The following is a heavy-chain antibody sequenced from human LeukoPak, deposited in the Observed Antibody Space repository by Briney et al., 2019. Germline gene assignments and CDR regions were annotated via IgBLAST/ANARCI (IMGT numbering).Heavy chain of an antibody. D-gene: IGHD2-15*01. CDR1: GYTFTSYA. Sequence: ASVKVSCKASGYTFTSYAMHWVRQAPGQRLEWMGWINAGNGNTKYSQKFQGRVTMTRDTSISTAYMELSRLRSDDTAVYYCAIGYCSGGSCSPDAFDIWGQGTMVTVSS. CDR2: INAGNGNT. CDR3: AIGYCSGGSCSPDAFDI. V-gene: IGHV1-3*01. J-gene: IGHJ3*02.